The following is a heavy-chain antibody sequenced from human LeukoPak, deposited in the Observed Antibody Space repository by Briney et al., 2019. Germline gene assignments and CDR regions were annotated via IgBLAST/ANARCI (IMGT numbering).Heavy chain of an antibody. J-gene: IGHJ5*02. V-gene: IGHV4-34*01. CDR1: GGSFSGYY. CDR2: INHSGST. CDR3: ARDPTRTVAGLNNWFDP. Sequence: SETLSLTCAVYGGSFSGYYWNWIRQPPGKGLEWIGEINHSGSTNYNPSLKSRVTISVDTSKNQFSLKLSSVTAADTAVYYCARDPTRTVAGLNNWFDPWGQGTLVTVSS. D-gene: IGHD6-19*01.